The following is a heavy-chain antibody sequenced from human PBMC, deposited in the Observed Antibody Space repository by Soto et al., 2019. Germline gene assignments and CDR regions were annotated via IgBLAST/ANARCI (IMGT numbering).Heavy chain of an antibody. CDR3: ARRGSGSYYDY. J-gene: IGHJ4*02. D-gene: IGHD1-26*01. CDR1: GFTFSSYA. CDR2: ISGSGDST. V-gene: IGHV3-23*01. Sequence: EVQLLESGGGLVQPGGSLRLSCAASGFTFSSYAMRWVRQAPGKGLEWVSAISGSGDSTYYAFSVKGRFTTSRDNSKNTLYLQMNSLRAEDTAVYYCARRGSGSYYDYWGQGTLVTVSS.